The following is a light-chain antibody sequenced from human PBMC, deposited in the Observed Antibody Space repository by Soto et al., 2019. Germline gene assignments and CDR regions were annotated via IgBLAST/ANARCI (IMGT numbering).Light chain of an antibody. CDR2: KNN. V-gene: IGLV1-47*01. CDR1: SSNIGSNY. Sequence: QSVLTQPPSTSGTPGQRVTISCSGSSSNIGSNYVYWYQQLPGTAPKLLFYKNNQRPSGVPDRFSGSRSGTSASLAISGLRSEDEADYYCAAWDDSLSAGVFGGGTKLTVL. CDR3: AAWDDSLSAGV. J-gene: IGLJ3*02.